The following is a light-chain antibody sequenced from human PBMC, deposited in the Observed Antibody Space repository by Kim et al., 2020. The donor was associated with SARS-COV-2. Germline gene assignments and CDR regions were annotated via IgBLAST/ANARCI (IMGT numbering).Light chain of an antibody. CDR2: KAS. CDR3: QQYNSYPT. J-gene: IGKJ1*01. Sequence: SAFVGDRVTITCRASQSISNWVAWYQQKPGKAPNLLNYKASSLQSGVPSRFSGGGSGTEFTLTISSLQPDDFATYYCQQYNSYPTFGQGTKVDIK. CDR1: QSISNW. V-gene: IGKV1-5*03.